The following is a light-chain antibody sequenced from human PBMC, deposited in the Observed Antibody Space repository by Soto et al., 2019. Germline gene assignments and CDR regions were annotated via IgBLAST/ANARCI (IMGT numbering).Light chain of an antibody. CDR2: DAS. J-gene: IGKJ1*01. CDR3: QQRSNWCGAWT. CDR1: QSVSSY. Sequence: EIVLTQSPATLSLSPGERATLSCRASQSVSSYLAWYQQKPGQAPRLLIYDASNRATGIPARFSGSGSGTDFTLTSRTLEPEDFAVYYCQQRSNWCGAWTVGQGTKVEIK. V-gene: IGKV3-11*01.